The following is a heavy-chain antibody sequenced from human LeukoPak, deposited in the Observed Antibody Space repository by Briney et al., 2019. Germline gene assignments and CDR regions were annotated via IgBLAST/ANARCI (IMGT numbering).Heavy chain of an antibody. CDR2: IYSAGST. V-gene: IGHV3-53*01. D-gene: IGHD2-8*01. Sequence: GGSLRLSCAASGFTVSSTNMSWFGQAPGKGLEWVSIIYSAGSTYYADSVKGRFTISRDNSKNTLYLQMNSLRAEDTAVYYCAKGHCTNGICWLDWGQGTLVTVSS. J-gene: IGHJ4*02. CDR3: AKGHCTNGICWLD. CDR1: GFTVSSTN.